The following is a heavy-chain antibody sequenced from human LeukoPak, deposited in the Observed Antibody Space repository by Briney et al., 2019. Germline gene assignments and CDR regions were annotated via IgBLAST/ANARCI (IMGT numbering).Heavy chain of an antibody. V-gene: IGHV3-23*01. CDR3: AKDVWGPTAMKNNWFDP. J-gene: IGHJ5*02. CDR1: QFTFSSYA. CDR2: ISSIGGST. Sequence: GGSLRLSCAASQFTFSSYAMGWVRQAPGKGLEWVSGISSIGGSTVYADSVQGRFTISRDNSKNALYLQMNSLRADDTAVYYCAKDVWGPTAMKNNWFDPWGQGTLLIVS. D-gene: IGHD3-16*01.